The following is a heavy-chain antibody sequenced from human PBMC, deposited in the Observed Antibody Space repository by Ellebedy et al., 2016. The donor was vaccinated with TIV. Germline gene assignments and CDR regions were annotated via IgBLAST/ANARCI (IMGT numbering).Heavy chain of an antibody. CDR2: IIPILGIA. CDR3: ARAGEGSKGYSSSPQTPGERNYYYYGMDV. D-gene: IGHD6-13*01. J-gene: IGHJ6*02. Sequence: ASVKVSCKASIGTFSSYAISWVRQAPGQGLEWMGRIIPILGIANYAQKFQGRVTITADKSTSTAYMELSSLRSDDTAVYYCARAGEGSKGYSSSPQTPGERNYYYYGMDVWGQGTTVIVSS. V-gene: IGHV1-69*04. CDR1: IGTFSSYA.